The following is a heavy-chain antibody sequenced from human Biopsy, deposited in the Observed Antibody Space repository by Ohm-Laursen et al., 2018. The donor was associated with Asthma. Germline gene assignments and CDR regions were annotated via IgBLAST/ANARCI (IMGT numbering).Heavy chain of an antibody. CDR1: GDSISSYY. CDR2: IYFSGST. CDR3: ARDYYDFWNRSVYTYFGMDV. V-gene: IGHV4-59*12. J-gene: IGHJ6*02. D-gene: IGHD3-3*01. Sequence: GTLSLTCTVSGDSISSYYWSWIRQPPGKGLEWIGYIYFSGSTNYNPSLKSRVTISVDTSKNQFSLKLSSVTAADTAIYFCARDYYDFWNRSVYTYFGMDVWGRGTTVVVSS.